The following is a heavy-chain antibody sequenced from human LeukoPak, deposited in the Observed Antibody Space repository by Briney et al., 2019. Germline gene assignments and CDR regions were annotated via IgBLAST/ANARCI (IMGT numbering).Heavy chain of an antibody. V-gene: IGHV1-69*13. CDR2: IIPIFGTA. D-gene: IGHD2-15*01. CDR3: ARGRSGNYYYYGMDV. J-gene: IGHJ6*02. Sequence: WASVKVSCKASGGTFSSYAISWVRQAPGQGLEWMGGIIPIFGTANYAQKFQGRVTITADGSTSTAYMELSSLRSEDTAVYYCARGRSGNYYYYGMDVWGQGTTVTVSS. CDR1: GGTFSSYA.